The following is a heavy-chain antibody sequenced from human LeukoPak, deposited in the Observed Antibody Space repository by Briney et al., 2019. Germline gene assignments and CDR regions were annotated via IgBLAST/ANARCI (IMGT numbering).Heavy chain of an antibody. V-gene: IGHV4-61*02. CDR1: GGSISSGSYY. D-gene: IGHD2-2*01. Sequence: SETLSLTCTVSGGSISSGSYYWSWIRQPAGKGLEWIGRIYTSGSTNYNPSLKSRVTISVDTSKNQFSLKLSSVTAADTAVYYCARLPLYCSSTSCYPPHWYFDLWGRGTLVTVSS. J-gene: IGHJ2*01. CDR3: ARLPLYCSSTSCYPPHWYFDL. CDR2: IYTSGST.